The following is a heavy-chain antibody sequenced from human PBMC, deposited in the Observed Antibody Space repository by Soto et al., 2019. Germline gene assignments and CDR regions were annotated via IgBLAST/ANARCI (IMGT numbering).Heavy chain of an antibody. CDR2: IYYSGST. Sequence: PSETLSLTCTVSGGSISGGDYYWSWIRQPPGKGLEWIGYIYYSGSTYYNPSLKSRVTISVDTSKNQYSLKLSSVNAADTAAYYCAREYQRSGYYAEGMDVWGQGTTVTVSS. J-gene: IGHJ6*02. CDR1: GGSISGGDYY. V-gene: IGHV4-30-4*01. D-gene: IGHD3-3*01. CDR3: AREYQRSGYYAEGMDV.